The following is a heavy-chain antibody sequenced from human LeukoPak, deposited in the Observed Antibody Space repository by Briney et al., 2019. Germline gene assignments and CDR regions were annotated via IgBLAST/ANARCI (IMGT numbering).Heavy chain of an antibody. CDR1: GFTFSSYP. D-gene: IGHD3-10*01. J-gene: IGHJ4*02. V-gene: IGHV3-48*04. CDR2: ISSGSSTV. Sequence: GGSLRLSCAASGFTFSSYPMNWVRQAPGKGLEWVSYISSGSSTVYYADSVKGRFTISRDNAKNSLYLQMNSLRAEDTAVYYCATGSQIREADYWGQGTLVTVSS. CDR3: ATGSQIREADY.